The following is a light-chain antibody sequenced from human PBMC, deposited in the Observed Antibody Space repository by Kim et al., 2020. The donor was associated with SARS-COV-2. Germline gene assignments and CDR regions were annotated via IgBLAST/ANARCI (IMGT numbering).Light chain of an antibody. J-gene: IGKJ5*01. CDR1: QSISSN. Sequence: SLSPGEGAPPSGRASQSISSNLAWYQQKPGQAPRVLIYDASARATGLPARFSGSGSGTDFTLTISNVQSEDFAVYYCQQYAYWRAFGQGTRLEIK. CDR2: DAS. V-gene: IGKV3-15*01. CDR3: QQYAYWRA.